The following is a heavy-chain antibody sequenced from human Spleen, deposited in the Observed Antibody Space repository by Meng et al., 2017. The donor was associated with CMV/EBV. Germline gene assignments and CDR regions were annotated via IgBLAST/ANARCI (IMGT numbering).Heavy chain of an antibody. CDR2: ISYDGSNK. CDR1: GFTFSSYA. J-gene: IGHJ6*02. CDR3: ASAPLGGYYYGMDV. D-gene: IGHD3-16*01. Sequence: GESLKISCAASGFTFSSYAMHWVRQAPGKGLEWVAVISYDGSNKYYADSVKGRFTISRNNSKNTRYLQMNSLRAEDTAVYYCASAPLGGYYYGMDVWVQGTTVTVSS. V-gene: IGHV3-30*04.